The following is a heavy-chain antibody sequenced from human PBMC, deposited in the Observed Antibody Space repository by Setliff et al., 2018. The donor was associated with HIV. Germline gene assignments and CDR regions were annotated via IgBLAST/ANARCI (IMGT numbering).Heavy chain of an antibody. CDR3: ARGRDDYNYDPFDI. V-gene: IGHV4-34*01. J-gene: IGHJ3*02. Sequence: PSETLSLTCTVYGGSFSNYYTNWIRQPPGKGLEWIGEVNHSGSTNYNPSLKRRVTISVDTSKNQFSLKLSSVTAADTAVYYCARGRDDYNYDPFDIWGQGTMVTVSS. CDR2: VNHSGST. CDR1: GGSFSNYY. D-gene: IGHD4-4*01.